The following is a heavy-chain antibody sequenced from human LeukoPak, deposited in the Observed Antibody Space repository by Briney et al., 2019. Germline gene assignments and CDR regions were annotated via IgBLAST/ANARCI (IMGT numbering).Heavy chain of an antibody. D-gene: IGHD3-22*01. V-gene: IGHV1-8*01. CDR1: GFTFTNYE. CDR2: MNPKSGNT. Sequence: ASVKVSCKASGFTFTNYEINWVRQATGQGLEWMGRMNPKSGNTGYAQKFQGRVTMTGNTSIGTAYMELSSLRAEDTALYYCAKGAIRRYYDSSGSGPFQHWGQGTLVTVSS. J-gene: IGHJ1*01. CDR3: AKGAIRRYYDSSGSGPFQH.